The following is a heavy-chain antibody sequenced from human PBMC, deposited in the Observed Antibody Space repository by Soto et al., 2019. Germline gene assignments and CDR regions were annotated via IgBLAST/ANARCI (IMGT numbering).Heavy chain of an antibody. D-gene: IGHD1-7*01. J-gene: IGHJ5*02. CDR2: IYYSGST. CDR3: ARYLGRITGTIDP. CDR1: GGSISSGDYY. V-gene: IGHV4-30-4*01. Sequence: SETLSLTCTVSGGSISSGDYYWSWIRQPPGKGLEWIGYIYYSGSTYYNPSLKSRVAISVDTSKNQFSLKLSSVTAADTAVYYCARYLGRITGTIDPWGQGTLVTVSS.